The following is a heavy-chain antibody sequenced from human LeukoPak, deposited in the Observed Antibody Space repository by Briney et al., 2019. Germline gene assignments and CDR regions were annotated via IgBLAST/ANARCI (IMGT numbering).Heavy chain of an antibody. CDR2: IKQDGSEK. CDR1: GFTFSRYW. J-gene: IGHJ3*02. Sequence: GGSLRLSCAASGFTFSRYWMSWVRQAPGKGPEWVANIKQDGSEKYSVDSVRGRFTIYRDNTRTSLYLQMNSLRAEDTAVYYCATHCSSVSCSLATFDIWGQGTMVTVSS. CDR3: ATHCSSVSCSLATFDI. D-gene: IGHD2-2*01. V-gene: IGHV3-7*01.